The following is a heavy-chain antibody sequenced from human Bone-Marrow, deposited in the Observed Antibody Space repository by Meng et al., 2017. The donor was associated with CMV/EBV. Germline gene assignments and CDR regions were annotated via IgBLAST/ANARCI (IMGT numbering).Heavy chain of an antibody. Sequence: GESLKISCAASGFTFSSYWMSWVRQAPGKGLERVANIKQEGSEKYYVDSVKGRFTISRDNAKNSLYLQMNSLRAEDTAVYYCARDRVVPAAISWGYYYYGMDVWGQGTTVTVSS. D-gene: IGHD2-2*01. V-gene: IGHV3-7*03. CDR1: GFTFSSYW. CDR3: ARDRVVPAAISWGYYYYGMDV. J-gene: IGHJ6*02. CDR2: IKQEGSEK.